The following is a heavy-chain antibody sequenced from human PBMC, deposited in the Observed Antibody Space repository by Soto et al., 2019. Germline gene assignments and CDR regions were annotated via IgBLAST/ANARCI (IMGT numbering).Heavy chain of an antibody. CDR3: ARGGGYDLYFDY. J-gene: IGHJ4*02. CDR1: GGSFSGYY. CDR2: INHSGGT. Sequence: SETLSLTCAVFGGSFSGYYGTWIRQPPGKGLEWIGEINHSGGTNYNPSLKSRVTLSVDTSKNQFSLKLSFVTAADTAVYYCARGGGYDLYFDYWGQGALVTVSS. V-gene: IGHV4-34*01. D-gene: IGHD5-12*01.